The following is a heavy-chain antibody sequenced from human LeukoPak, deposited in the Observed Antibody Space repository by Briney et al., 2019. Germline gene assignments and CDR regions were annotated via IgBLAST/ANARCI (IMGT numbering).Heavy chain of an antibody. CDR1: GITFSDYY. CDR2: ISSSGSTI. J-gene: IGHJ4*02. D-gene: IGHD1-26*01. V-gene: IGHV3-11*04. Sequence: GGSLRLSCAASGITFSDYYMSWIRQAPGKGLEWVSYISSSGSTIYYADSVKGRFTISRDNAQNSLYLQMNSLRAEDTAVYYCARAEIVGATIDYWGQGTLVTVSS. CDR3: ARAEIVGATIDY.